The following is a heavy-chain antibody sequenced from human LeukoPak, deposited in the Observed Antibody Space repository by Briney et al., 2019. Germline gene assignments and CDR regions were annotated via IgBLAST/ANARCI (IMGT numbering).Heavy chain of an antibody. J-gene: IGHJ4*02. CDR1: GFTFSIYW. Sequence: GVLRLSCAASGFTFSIYWMSWVRQAPGKGLEWVANIKQDGSEKYYVDSVKGRFTISRDNAKNSVYLQMNSLRAEDTAVYYCARLSTAAADSDYWGQGTLVTVSS. D-gene: IGHD6-13*01. CDR2: IKQDGSEK. V-gene: IGHV3-7*01. CDR3: ARLSTAAADSDY.